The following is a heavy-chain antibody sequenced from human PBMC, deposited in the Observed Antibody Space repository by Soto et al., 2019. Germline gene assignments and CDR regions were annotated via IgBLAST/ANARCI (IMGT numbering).Heavy chain of an antibody. D-gene: IGHD1-1*01. J-gene: IGHJ4*02. CDR2: ISWNSGSI. Sequence: EVQLVESGGGLVQPGRSLRLSCAASGFTFDDYAMHWVRQAPGKGLEWVSGISWNSGSIGYADSVKGRFTISRDNAKNSLYLQMNSLRAEDTALYYCAKDLKVWKAWVFDYWGQGTLVTVSS. CDR1: GFTFDDYA. V-gene: IGHV3-9*01. CDR3: AKDLKVWKAWVFDY.